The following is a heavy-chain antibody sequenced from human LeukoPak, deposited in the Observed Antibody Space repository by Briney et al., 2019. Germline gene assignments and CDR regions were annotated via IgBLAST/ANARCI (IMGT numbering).Heavy chain of an antibody. V-gene: IGHV3-23*01. Sequence: GGSLRLSCAASGSTVSSDAMSWVRQAPGKGLEWVSAISGSGGSTYYADSVKGRFTISRDNSKNTLYLQMNSLRAEDTAVYYCAKGRLRSFPYYFDYWGQGTLVTVSS. CDR1: GSTVSSDA. J-gene: IGHJ4*02. D-gene: IGHD4-17*01. CDR2: ISGSGGST. CDR3: AKGRLRSFPYYFDY.